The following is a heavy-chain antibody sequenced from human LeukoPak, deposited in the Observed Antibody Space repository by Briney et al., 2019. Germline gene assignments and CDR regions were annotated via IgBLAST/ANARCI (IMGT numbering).Heavy chain of an antibody. CDR1: GDSVSSNSAA. CDR3: ARDYYDSSGYYYPHYYFDY. J-gene: IGHJ4*02. D-gene: IGHD3-22*01. Sequence: SQTLSLTYAISGDSVSSNSAAWNWIRQSPSRGLEWLGRTYYRSKWYNDYAVSVKSRITINPDTSKNQFSLQLNSVTPEDTAVYYCARDYYDSSGYYYPHYYFDYWGQGTLVTVSS. CDR2: TYYRSKWYN. V-gene: IGHV6-1*01.